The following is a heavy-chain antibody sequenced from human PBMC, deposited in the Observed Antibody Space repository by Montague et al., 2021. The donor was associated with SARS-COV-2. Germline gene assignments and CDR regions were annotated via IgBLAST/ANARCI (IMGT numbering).Heavy chain of an antibody. CDR2: TYYRSKWYN. D-gene: IGHD2-21*02. V-gene: IGHV6-1*01. Sequence: CAISGDSVSSNIATWNWIRQSPSRGLEWLGRTYYRSKWYNDYAVSVKSRVIINPDTSNNRIPLQLNSVTPGDTAVYYCARAYCGGDCYFYWYFDLWGRGTLVTVSS. CDR1: GDSVSSNIAT. CDR3: ARAYCGGDCYFYWYFDL. J-gene: IGHJ2*01.